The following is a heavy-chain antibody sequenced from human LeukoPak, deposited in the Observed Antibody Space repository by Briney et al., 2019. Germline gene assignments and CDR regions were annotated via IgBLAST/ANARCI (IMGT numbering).Heavy chain of an antibody. J-gene: IGHJ6*03. CDR2: INHSGST. CDR1: GGSFSGYY. V-gene: IGHV4-34*01. D-gene: IGHD5-18*01. Sequence: SETLSLTCAVYGGSFSGYYWSWIRQPPGKGLEWIGEINHSGSTNYNPSLKSRVTISVDTSKNQFSLKLSSVTAADTAVYYCARLPGIRQLSTFRAGYMDVWGKGTTVTVSS. CDR3: ARLPGIRQLSTFRAGYMDV.